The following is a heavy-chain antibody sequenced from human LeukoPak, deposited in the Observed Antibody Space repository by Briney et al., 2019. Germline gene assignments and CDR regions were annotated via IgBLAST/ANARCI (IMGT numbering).Heavy chain of an antibody. V-gene: IGHV3-30*18. CDR3: AKGSSTWGSYGHFDY. CDR2: ISYDGSNK. CDR1: GFTFSSYG. D-gene: IGHD5-18*01. J-gene: IGHJ4*02. Sequence: GGSLRLSCAASGFTFSSYGMHWVRQAPGKGLEWVAVISYDGSNKYYADSVKGRFTISRDNSKNTLYLQMNSLRAEDTAVYYCAKGSSTWGSYGHFDYWGQGTLVTVSS.